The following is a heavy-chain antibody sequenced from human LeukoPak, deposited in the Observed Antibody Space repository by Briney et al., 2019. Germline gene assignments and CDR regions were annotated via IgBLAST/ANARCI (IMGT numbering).Heavy chain of an antibody. CDR1: GDSISSSSYY. CDR3: ARQHEILTGYALDI. Sequence: SETLSLTCTVSGDSISSSSYYWGWIRQPPGKGLEWIGSFYFSGSAYYNPSLESRITVSVDTSKNQFPLKLTSVTAADTAVYYCARQHEILTGYALDIWGHGTMVTVSS. J-gene: IGHJ3*02. CDR2: FYFSGSA. V-gene: IGHV4-39*01. D-gene: IGHD3-9*01.